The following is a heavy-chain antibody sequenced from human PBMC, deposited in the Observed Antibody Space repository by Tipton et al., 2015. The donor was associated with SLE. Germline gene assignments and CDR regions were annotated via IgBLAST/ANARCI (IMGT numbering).Heavy chain of an antibody. CDR1: GGSISHYF. CDR2: IYSNGST. CDR3: GRVQGDFWSDDALYYMDV. J-gene: IGHJ6*03. Sequence: TLSLTCTVSGGSISHYFWSWIRQSPGKGLEWFGHIYSNGSTNYNPSLKSRVTTSVDTSKNQFSLKLSSVSAADTAVYYCGRVQGDFWSDDALYYMDVWGQGTTVTVSS. D-gene: IGHD3-3*01. V-gene: IGHV4-59*01.